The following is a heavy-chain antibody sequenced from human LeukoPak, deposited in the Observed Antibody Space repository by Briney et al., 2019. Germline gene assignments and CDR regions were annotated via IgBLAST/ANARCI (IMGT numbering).Heavy chain of an antibody. J-gene: IGHJ1*01. Sequence: GGSLRLSCAASGFTVSSSYMSWVRQAPGKGLEWVSGIYSGDNTYYADSVRGRFTLSRDNSKNTVYLQMNSLKAEDTAVYYCTRRYSGSYYDFQHWGQGTLVTVSS. CDR1: GFTVSSSY. D-gene: IGHD1-26*01. V-gene: IGHV3-53*01. CDR3: TRRYSGSYYDFQH. CDR2: IYSGDNT.